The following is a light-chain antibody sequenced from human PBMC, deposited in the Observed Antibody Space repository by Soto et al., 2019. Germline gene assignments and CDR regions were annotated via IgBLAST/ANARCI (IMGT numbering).Light chain of an antibody. CDR2: GAS. Sequence: EIVLTQSPGTLSLSPGERATLSCRASQSVSSSYLAWYQQKPGQAPRLLIHGASSRATGIPDRFSGSGSGTDFTLTISRLEPEDFEVYYCQQYGSSRWTFGQGTKVEIK. CDR3: QQYGSSRWT. J-gene: IGKJ1*01. CDR1: QSVSSSY. V-gene: IGKV3-20*01.